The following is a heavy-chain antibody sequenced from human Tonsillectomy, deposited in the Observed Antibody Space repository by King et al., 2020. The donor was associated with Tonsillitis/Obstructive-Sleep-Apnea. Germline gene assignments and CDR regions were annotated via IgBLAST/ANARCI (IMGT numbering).Heavy chain of an antibody. Sequence: VQLVESGGGLIQPGGSLRLSCASSVFTVSGYFLTWVRQVPERGLEGGAVIYTGGNTFDADSVRGRFTISRDNSENTLYLQMNNLRVEDTAVYYCVRGGFDYWGQGTLVTVSS. CDR2: IYTGGNT. CDR1: VFTVSGYF. V-gene: IGHV3-53*01. D-gene: IGHD3-10*01. J-gene: IGHJ4*02. CDR3: VRGGFDY.